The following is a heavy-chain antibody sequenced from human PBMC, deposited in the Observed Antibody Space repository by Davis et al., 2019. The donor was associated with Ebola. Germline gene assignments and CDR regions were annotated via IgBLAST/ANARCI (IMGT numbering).Heavy chain of an antibody. J-gene: IGHJ6*02. D-gene: IGHD5-24*01. CDR3: ARHGSRYYYYGMDV. CDR2: IDWDDDK. Sequence: SGPTLVKPTETLTLTCTFSGFSLSPSGMCVSWIRQPPGKALEWLARIDWDDDKYYSTSLKTRLTISKDTSNNQVVLTMTNMDPVDTATYYCARHGSRYYYYGMDVWGQGTTVTVSS. CDR1: GFSLSPSGMC. V-gene: IGHV2-70*11.